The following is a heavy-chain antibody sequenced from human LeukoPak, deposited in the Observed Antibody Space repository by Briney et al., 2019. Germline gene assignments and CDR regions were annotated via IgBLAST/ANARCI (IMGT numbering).Heavy chain of an antibody. D-gene: IGHD3-16*02. V-gene: IGHV3-30*02. CDR1: GFIFNSYG. CDR2: IRYDGSNK. CDR3: AKDQEGYVWGSYRYTRTLDY. J-gene: IGHJ4*02. Sequence: GGSLRLSCAASGFIFNSYGMHWVRQAPGKGLEWVAFIRYDGSNKYYADSVKGRFTISRDNSKNTLYPQMNSLRAEDTAVYYCAKDQEGYVWGSYRYTRTLDYWGQGTLVTVSS.